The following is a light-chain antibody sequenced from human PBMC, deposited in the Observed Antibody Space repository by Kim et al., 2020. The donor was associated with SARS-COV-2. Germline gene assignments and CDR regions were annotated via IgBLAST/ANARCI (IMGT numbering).Light chain of an antibody. J-gene: IGKJ2*01. CDR1: QRISYW. CDR3: QQYHDDPFT. V-gene: IGKV1-5*01. Sequence: GDRVTITCRASQRISYWLAWYQQKPGKAPKLLMHDASSLEDGVSSRFSGSGSGAEFTLTISTLQPDEYATYFCQQYHDDPFTFGPGTKLDI. CDR2: DAS.